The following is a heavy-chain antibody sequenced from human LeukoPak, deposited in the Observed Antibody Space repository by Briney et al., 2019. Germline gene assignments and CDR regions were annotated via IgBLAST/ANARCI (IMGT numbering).Heavy chain of an antibody. Sequence: GASVKVSCKASGGAFSSYAISWVRQATGQGLEWMGWMNPNSGNTGYAQKFQGRVTITRNTSISTAYMELSSLRSEDTAVYYCARWGSIRGSLYYYYYYMDVWGKGTTVTVSS. CDR1: GGAFSSYA. D-gene: IGHD3-10*01. J-gene: IGHJ6*03. CDR3: ARWGSIRGSLYYYYYYMDV. CDR2: MNPNSGNT. V-gene: IGHV1-8*03.